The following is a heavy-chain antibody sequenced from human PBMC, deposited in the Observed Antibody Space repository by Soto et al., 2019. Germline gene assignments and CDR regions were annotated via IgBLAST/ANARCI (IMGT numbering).Heavy chain of an antibody. J-gene: IGHJ6*02. CDR1: GGTFSSYA. V-gene: IGHV1-69*13. CDR3: ARDGYSYGYSYYYGMDV. Sequence: ASVKVSCKASGGTFSSYAISWVRQAPGQGLEWMGGIIPIFGTANYAQKFQGRVTITADESTSTAYMELSSLRSEDTAVYYCARDGYSYGYSYYYGMDVWGQGTTVTVSS. D-gene: IGHD5-18*01. CDR2: IIPIFGTA.